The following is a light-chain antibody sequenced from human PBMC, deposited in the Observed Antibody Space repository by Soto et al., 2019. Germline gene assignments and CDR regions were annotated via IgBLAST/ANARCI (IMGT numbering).Light chain of an antibody. CDR2: GAS. CDR3: QHYGSAGT. V-gene: IGKV3-20*01. CDR1: QSVDSSY. J-gene: IGKJ1*01. Sequence: EIVLTQSPGTLSLSPGERATLSCRASQSVDSSYVAWYQQKPGQAPRLLIYGASSRATGIPDRFSGSGSGTDFTLTISRLEPEDFAVYHCQHYGSAGTFGQGTKVEIK.